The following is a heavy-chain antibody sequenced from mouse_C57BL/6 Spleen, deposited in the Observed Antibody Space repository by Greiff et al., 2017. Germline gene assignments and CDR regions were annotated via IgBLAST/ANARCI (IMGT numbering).Heavy chain of an antibody. V-gene: IGHV1-5*01. CDR3: TRTKASYSNYYSMDY. Sequence: VQLQQSGTVLARPGASVKMSCKTSGYTFNSYWMHWVKQRPGQGLEWIGAIYPGSSDTSYKQKFKGKAILTAVTSDSTASMELSSLTNEDSAIYFCTRTKASYSNYYSMDYWGQGTSVTVSS. J-gene: IGHJ4*01. CDR2: IYPGSSDT. D-gene: IGHD2-5*01. CDR1: GYTFNSYW.